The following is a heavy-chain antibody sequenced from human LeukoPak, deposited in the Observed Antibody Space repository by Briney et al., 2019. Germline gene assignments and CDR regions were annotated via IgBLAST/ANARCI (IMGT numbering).Heavy chain of an antibody. CDR3: ARDSYGGNWSLGY. CDR1: GFTFTGYD. J-gene: IGHJ4*02. CDR2: VNPNTGGT. D-gene: IGHD4-23*01. V-gene: IGHV1-2*02. Sequence: ASVNVSFKASGFTFTGYDFHWVRQAPGQGLEWMGWVNPNTGGTNYAQMFQGRVTMTRDTSITTAYMELSRLTSDDTAVYYCARDSYGGNWSLGYWGQRTLVTVSS.